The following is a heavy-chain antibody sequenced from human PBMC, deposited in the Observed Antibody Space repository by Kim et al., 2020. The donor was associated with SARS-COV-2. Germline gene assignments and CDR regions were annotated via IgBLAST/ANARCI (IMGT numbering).Heavy chain of an antibody. CDR2: IIPIFGTA. J-gene: IGHJ6*02. CDR1: GGTFSSYA. D-gene: IGHD5-18*01. Sequence: SVKVSCKASGGTFSSYAISWVRQAPGQGLEWMGGIIPIFGTANYAQKFQGRVTITADESTSTAYMELSSLRSEDTAVYYCARDRGYSYGPPSYYYYGMDVWGQGTTVTVSS. V-gene: IGHV1-69*13. CDR3: ARDRGYSYGPPSYYYYGMDV.